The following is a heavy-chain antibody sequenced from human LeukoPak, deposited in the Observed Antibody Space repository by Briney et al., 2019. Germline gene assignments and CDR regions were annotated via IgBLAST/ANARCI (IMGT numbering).Heavy chain of an antibody. CDR2: INPKSGDT. Sequence: ASVKVSCKSSGYTFIDHYMHWVRQAPGQGLEWMGWINPKSGDTNYPQKFQGRVTMTRDTSISTVYTELSSLTSDDTALYYCATEGQCYYYLDVWGKGTTVIVSS. CDR1: GYTFIDHY. J-gene: IGHJ6*03. V-gene: IGHV1-2*02. D-gene: IGHD5/OR15-5a*01. CDR3: ATEGQCYYYLDV.